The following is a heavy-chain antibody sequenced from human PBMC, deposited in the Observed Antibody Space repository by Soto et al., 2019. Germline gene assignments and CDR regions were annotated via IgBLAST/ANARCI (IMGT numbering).Heavy chain of an antibody. D-gene: IGHD3-22*01. V-gene: IGHV3-30*18. J-gene: IGHJ4*02. CDR2: ISYDGSNK. Sequence: GGSLILSCAASGFTFSSYGMHWVRQAPGKGLEWVAVISYDGSNKYYADSVKGRFTISRDNSKNTLYLQMNSLRAEDTAVYYCAKPITMIVVVITHFDYWGQGTLVTVSS. CDR1: GFTFSSYG. CDR3: AKPITMIVVVITHFDY.